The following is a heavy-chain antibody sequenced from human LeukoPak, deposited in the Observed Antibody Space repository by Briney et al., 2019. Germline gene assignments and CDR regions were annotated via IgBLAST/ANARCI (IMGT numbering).Heavy chain of an antibody. CDR3: AREYEGFGELLSWFDP. D-gene: IGHD3-10*01. J-gene: IGHJ5*02. CDR2: IYTSGST. CDR1: GGSISSGSYY. Sequence: PSQTLSLTCTVSGGSISSGSYYWSWIRQPAGKGLEWIGRIYTSGSTNYNPSPKSRVTISVDTSKNQFSLKLSSVTAADTAVYYCAREYEGFGELLSWFDPWGQGTLVTVSS. V-gene: IGHV4-61*02.